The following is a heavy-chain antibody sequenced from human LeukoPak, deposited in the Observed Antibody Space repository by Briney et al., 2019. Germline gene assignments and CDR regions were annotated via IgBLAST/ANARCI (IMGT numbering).Heavy chain of an antibody. Sequence: RAGGSLRLSCAASGFTFSSYGMHWVRQAPGKGLEWVAVIWYDGSNKYYADSVKGRFTISRDNSKNTLYLQMNSLRAEDTAVYYCTKDDRRYRGSSSSTFDYWGQGTLVTVSS. CDR3: TKDDRRYRGSSSSTFDY. D-gene: IGHD6-6*01. CDR2: IWYDGSNK. CDR1: GFTFSSYG. J-gene: IGHJ4*02. V-gene: IGHV3-33*06.